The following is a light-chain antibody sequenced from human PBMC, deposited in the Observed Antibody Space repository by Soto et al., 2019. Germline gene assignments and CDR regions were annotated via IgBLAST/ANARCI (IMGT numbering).Light chain of an antibody. CDR2: DAS. V-gene: IGKV1-33*01. CDR3: QQYDTLPLT. Sequence: DLQMTQSPSSLSASVGDRVTITCQASQDISDFLNWYQQKPGKAPKLLIYDASNLETGVPSRFSGSGSGTDFTFTISSLQPGDIATYYCQQYDTLPLTFGGGTKVEIK. J-gene: IGKJ4*01. CDR1: QDISDF.